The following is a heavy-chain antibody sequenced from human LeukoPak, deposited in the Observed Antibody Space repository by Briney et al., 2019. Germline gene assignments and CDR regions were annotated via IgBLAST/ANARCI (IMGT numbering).Heavy chain of an antibody. Sequence: ASVKVSCKASGYTFTSYGISWVRQAPGQGLEWMGWISAYHGNTNYAQKLQGRVTMTTDTSTSTAYMELRSLKSDDTAVYYCATDRSGNGYDYWGQGTLVTVSS. D-gene: IGHD5-18*01. J-gene: IGHJ4*02. CDR2: ISAYHGNT. V-gene: IGHV1-18*01. CDR1: GYTFTSYG. CDR3: ATDRSGNGYDY.